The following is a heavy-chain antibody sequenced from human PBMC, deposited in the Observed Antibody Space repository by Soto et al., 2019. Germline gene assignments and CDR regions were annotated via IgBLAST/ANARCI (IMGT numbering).Heavy chain of an antibody. CDR1: GGSISSGGYY. D-gene: IGHD3-16*01. V-gene: IGHV4-31*03. Sequence: SETLSLTCTVSGGSISSGGYYWSWVRQQPGKGLEWIGYIYYSGSTYYNPSLKSRVTISVDTSKNQFSLKLSSVTAADTAVYYCARVGGINWFDPWGQGTLVTVS. CDR2: IYYSGST. CDR3: ARVGGINWFDP. J-gene: IGHJ5*02.